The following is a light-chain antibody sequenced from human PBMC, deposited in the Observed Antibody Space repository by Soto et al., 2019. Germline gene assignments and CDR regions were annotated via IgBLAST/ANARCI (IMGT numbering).Light chain of an antibody. Sequence: SYELTQPLSVSVALGQTARITCGGNNIGSKNVHWYQQKPGQAPVLVIYRDSNRPSGIPERFSGFNSGNTATLTISRAQAGDEADYFCQVWDSSTVLFGGGTKLTVL. J-gene: IGLJ2*01. CDR2: RDS. CDR1: NIGSKN. CDR3: QVWDSSTVL. V-gene: IGLV3-9*01.